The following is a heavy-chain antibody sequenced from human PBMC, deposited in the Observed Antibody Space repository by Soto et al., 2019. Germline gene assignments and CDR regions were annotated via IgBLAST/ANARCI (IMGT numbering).Heavy chain of an antibody. CDR3: ARVLNSQIQRGGVIINSYWYFDL. CDR1: GFTFSSYD. J-gene: IGHJ2*01. V-gene: IGHV3-13*01. CDR2: IGTAGDT. D-gene: IGHD3-16*01. Sequence: EVQLVESGGGLVQPGGSLRLSCAASGFTFSSYDMHWVRQATGKGLEWVSAIGTAGDTYYPGSVKGRFTISRENAKNSLYLQMNSLRAEDTAVYYCARVLNSQIQRGGVIINSYWYFDLWGRGTLVPVSS.